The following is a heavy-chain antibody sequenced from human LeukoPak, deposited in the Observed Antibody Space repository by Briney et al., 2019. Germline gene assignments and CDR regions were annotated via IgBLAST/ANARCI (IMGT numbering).Heavy chain of an antibody. V-gene: IGHV3-15*01. CDR3: TGEGTLYYFDY. D-gene: IGHD1-7*01. CDR2: IKSKTDGGTT. J-gene: IGHJ4*02. CDR1: GFTXSNAW. Sequence: GSLRLSCAASGFTXSNAWMSWVRQAPGKGLEWVGRIKSKTDGGTTDYAAPVKGRFTISRDDSKNTLYLQMNSLKTEDTAVYYCTGEGTLYYFDYWGQGTLVTVSS.